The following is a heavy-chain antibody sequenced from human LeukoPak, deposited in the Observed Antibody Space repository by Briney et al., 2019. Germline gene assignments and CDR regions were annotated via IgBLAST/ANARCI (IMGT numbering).Heavy chain of an antibody. CDR3: ARGYVFSHAFDI. CDR1: GGSFSGYY. V-gene: IGHV4-34*01. J-gene: IGHJ3*02. CDR2: INHSGST. Sequence: SETLSLTCAVYGGSFSGYYWSWIRQPPGKGLEWIGEINHSGSTNYNPSLKSRVTISADTSKNQFSLKLSSVTAADTAVYYCARGYVFSHAFDIWGQGTMVTVSS. D-gene: IGHD3-10*02.